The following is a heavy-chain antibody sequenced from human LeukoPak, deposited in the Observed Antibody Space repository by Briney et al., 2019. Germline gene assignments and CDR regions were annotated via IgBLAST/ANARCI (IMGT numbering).Heavy chain of an antibody. CDR2: ISSSSSYI. CDR3: ARDRTTAWFDP. Sequence: GGSLRLSCAASGFTVSSNYMSWVRQAPGKGLEWVSSISSSSSYIYYADSVKGRFTISRDNAKNSLYLQMNSLRAEDTAVYYCARDRTTAWFDPWGQGTLVTVSS. D-gene: IGHD4-11*01. J-gene: IGHJ5*02. CDR1: GFTVSSNY. V-gene: IGHV3-21*01.